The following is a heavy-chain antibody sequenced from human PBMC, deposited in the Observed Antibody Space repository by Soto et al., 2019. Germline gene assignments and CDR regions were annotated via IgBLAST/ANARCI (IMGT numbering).Heavy chain of an antibody. CDR3: ARDYIAVAGTGNYGMDV. D-gene: IGHD6-19*01. J-gene: IGHJ6*02. CDR1: GFTFSSYG. Sequence: QPGGSLRLSCAASGFTFSSYGMHWVRQAPGKGLEWVAVIWYDGSNKYYADSVKGRFTISRDNSKNTLYLQMNSLRAEDTAVYYCARDYIAVAGTGNYGMDVWGQGTTVTSP. V-gene: IGHV3-33*01. CDR2: IWYDGSNK.